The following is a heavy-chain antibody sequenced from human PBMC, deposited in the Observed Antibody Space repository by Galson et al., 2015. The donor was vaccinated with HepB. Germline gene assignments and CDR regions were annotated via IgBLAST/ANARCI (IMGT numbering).Heavy chain of an antibody. D-gene: IGHD3-10*01. CDR3: VKVPTMVRGVMLDY. V-gene: IGHV3-64D*06. J-gene: IGHJ4*02. CDR1: GFTFSSYA. CDR2: ISSNGGST. Sequence: SLRLSCAASGFTFSSYAMHWVRQAPGKGLEYVSAISSNGGSTYYADSVKGRFTISRDNSKNTLYLQMSSLRAEDTAVYYCVKVPTMVRGVMLDYWGQGTLVTVSS.